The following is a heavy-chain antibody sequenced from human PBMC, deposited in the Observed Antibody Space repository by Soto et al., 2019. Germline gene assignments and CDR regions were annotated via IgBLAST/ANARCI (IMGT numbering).Heavy chain of an antibody. V-gene: IGHV4-59*01. CDR3: ARGGWYLDY. J-gene: IGHJ4*02. D-gene: IGHD6-19*01. Sequence: PSETLSLTCTVSGGSMSGSHCSWIRQCPGKGLEWIAYIYYTGSPEYNPSLNSRVTISVDTSRNQFSLKLSAVTAADTAVYYCARGGWYLDYWGRGTLVTVSS. CDR1: GGSMSGSH. CDR2: IYYTGSP.